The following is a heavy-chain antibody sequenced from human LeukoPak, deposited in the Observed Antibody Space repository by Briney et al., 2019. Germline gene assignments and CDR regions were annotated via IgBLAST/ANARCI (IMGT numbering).Heavy chain of an antibody. D-gene: IGHD6-6*01. CDR1: GGSFSGYY. CDR3: ARKQLATQRIYYYYYYGMDV. Sequence: PSETLSLTCAVYGGSFSGYYWSWIRQPPGKGLEWIGEINHSGSTNYNPSLKSRVTISVDTSKNQFSLKLSSVTAADTAVYYCARKQLATQRIYYYYYYGMDVWGQGTTVTVSS. CDR2: INHSGST. V-gene: IGHV4-34*01. J-gene: IGHJ6*02.